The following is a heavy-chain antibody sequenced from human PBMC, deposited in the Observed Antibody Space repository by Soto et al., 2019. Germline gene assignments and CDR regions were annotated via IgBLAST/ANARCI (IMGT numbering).Heavy chain of an antibody. CDR3: ARHGEGAAFGVVTDAFDI. D-gene: IGHD3-3*01. J-gene: IGHJ3*02. V-gene: IGHV4-39*01. CDR2: IYYSGST. CDR1: GGSISSSSYY. Sequence: SETLSLTCTVSGGSISSSSYYWGWIRQPPGKGLEWIGSIYYSGSTYYNPSLKSRVTISVDTSKNQFSLKLSSVTAADTAVYYCARHGEGAAFGVVTDAFDIWGQGTMVTVSS.